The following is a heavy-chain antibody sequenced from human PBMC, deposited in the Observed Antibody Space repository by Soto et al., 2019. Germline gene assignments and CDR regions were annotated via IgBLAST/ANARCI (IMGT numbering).Heavy chain of an antibody. CDR2: ISSSSSTI. Sequence: PGGSLRLSCAASGFTFSSYAMSWVRQAPGKGLEWVSYISSSSSTIYYADSVKGRFTISRDNAKNSLYLQMNSLRDEDTAVYYCARDLDSLAARYYYYGMDVWGQGTTVTVSS. V-gene: IGHV3-48*02. J-gene: IGHJ6*02. CDR1: GFTFSSYA. CDR3: ARDLDSLAARYYYYGMDV. D-gene: IGHD6-6*01.